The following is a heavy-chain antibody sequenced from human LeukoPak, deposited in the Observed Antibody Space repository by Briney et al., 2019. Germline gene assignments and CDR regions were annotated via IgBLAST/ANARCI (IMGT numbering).Heavy chain of an antibody. Sequence: ASVTVSCKASGYTFTGYYMHWVRQAPGQGIEWMGIINPSGGSTSYAQTFQGRVTITREICTSTVYMEVSRRRAEDAAVYYCARDTSGYYDSSGFFPGDYWGQGTLVTVSS. V-gene: IGHV1-46*01. J-gene: IGHJ4*02. CDR3: ARDTSGYYDSSGFFPGDY. D-gene: IGHD3-22*01. CDR1: GYTFTGYY. CDR2: INPSGGST.